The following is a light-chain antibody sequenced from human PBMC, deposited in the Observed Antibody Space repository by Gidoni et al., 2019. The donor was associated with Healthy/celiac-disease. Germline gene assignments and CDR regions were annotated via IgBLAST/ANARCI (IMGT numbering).Light chain of an antibody. V-gene: IGKV3-15*01. CDR1: QSVSSN. CDR3: QQYNNWPPTT. Sequence: EIVMTLSPATLSVSPGERATLSCRASQSVSSNLAWYQQKPGQAPRLLIYGASTRATGIPARFSGSGSGTEFTLTNSSLQSEDFAVYYCQQYNNWPPTTFGGGTKVEIK. J-gene: IGKJ4*01. CDR2: GAS.